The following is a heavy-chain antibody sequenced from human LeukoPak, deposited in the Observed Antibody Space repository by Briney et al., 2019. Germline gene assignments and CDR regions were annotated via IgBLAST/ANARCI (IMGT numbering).Heavy chain of an antibody. J-gene: IGHJ5*02. V-gene: IGHV1-18*01. CDR1: GYTFTSYG. D-gene: IGHD6-13*01. Sequence: ASVKVSCKASGYTFTSYGISWVRQAPGQGLEWMGWISAYNGNTNYAQKLQGRVTMTTDTSTSTAYMELRSLRSDDTAVYYCAGDPAIIIAAAGSWFDPWGQGTLVTVSS. CDR2: ISAYNGNT. CDR3: AGDPAIIIAAAGSWFDP.